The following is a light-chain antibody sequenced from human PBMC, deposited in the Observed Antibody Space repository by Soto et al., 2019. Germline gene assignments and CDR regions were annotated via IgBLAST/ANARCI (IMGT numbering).Light chain of an antibody. V-gene: IGLV1-47*01. CDR2: RNN. CDR1: SSNIGANI. Sequence: QSVLTQPPSASGTPGQRVTISCSGSSSNIGANIVNWYQQFPGTAPKLLIYRNNQRPSGVPDRFSGSKSGTSASLAISGLRSEDEADYYCAAWDDSLSGWVFGGGTKLTVL. J-gene: IGLJ3*02. CDR3: AAWDDSLSGWV.